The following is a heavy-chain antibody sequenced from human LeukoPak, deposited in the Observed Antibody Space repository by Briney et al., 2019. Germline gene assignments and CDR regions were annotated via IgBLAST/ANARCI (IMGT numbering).Heavy chain of an antibody. CDR3: ARSVAVAGTFEY. D-gene: IGHD6-19*01. Sequence: PSETLSLTCTVSNDSISSSINYWGWIRQPPGKGLEWIGTIYHSGSAYYNPSLKSRVTISVSTSKSQFSLRLTSVTATDSAVYYCARSVAVAGTFEYWGQGTPVTVSS. V-gene: IGHV4-39*01. CDR1: NDSISSSINY. CDR2: IYHSGSA. J-gene: IGHJ4*02.